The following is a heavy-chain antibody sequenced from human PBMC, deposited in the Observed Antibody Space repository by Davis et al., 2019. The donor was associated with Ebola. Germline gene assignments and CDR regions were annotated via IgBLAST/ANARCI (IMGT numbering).Heavy chain of an antibody. J-gene: IGHJ6*03. D-gene: IGHD2-2*01. CDR3: AKVPYCSSTSCNNYYYYYMDV. CDR2: IRYDGSNK. V-gene: IGHV3-30*02. Sequence: GESLKISCAASGFTFSSYGMHWVRQAPGKGLEWVAFIRYDGSNKYYADSVKGRFTISRDNSKNTLYLQMNSLRAEDTAVYYCAKVPYCSSTSCNNYYYYYMDVWGKGTTVTVSS. CDR1: GFTFSSYG.